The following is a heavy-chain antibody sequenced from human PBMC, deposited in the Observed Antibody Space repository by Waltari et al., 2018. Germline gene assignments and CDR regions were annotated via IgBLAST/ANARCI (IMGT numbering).Heavy chain of an antibody. CDR1: GDSISSYSFY. J-gene: IGHJ5*02. V-gene: IGHV4-39*07. Sequence: QLQLEESGPGLMKTSETLSLTCTVSGDSISSYSFYWGWIRQAPGKGLEWIGSVYYSGRAYYNPSLMSRVTMSTDTSKNQYSLKMTSVTAADTAVYFCARGVVRRVSLGAAVPQHWFDPWGQGTLVSVSS. CDR2: VYYSGRA. D-gene: IGHD3-3*01. CDR3: ARGVVRRVSLGAAVPQHWFDP.